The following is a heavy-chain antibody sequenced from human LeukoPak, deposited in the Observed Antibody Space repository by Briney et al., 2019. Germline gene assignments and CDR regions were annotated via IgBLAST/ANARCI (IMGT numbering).Heavy chain of an antibody. Sequence: NASETLSLTCTVSGGSISGSSYYWGWIRQPPGKGLEWIGSIYYSGSTYYNPSLKSRVTISVDKSKNQFSLKLSSVTAADTAVYYCARDGYCSSTSCYASQDYYYGMDVWGQGTTVTVSS. CDR3: ARDGYCSSTSCYASQDYYYGMDV. V-gene: IGHV4-39*07. CDR1: GGSISGSSYY. CDR2: IYYSGST. D-gene: IGHD2-2*03. J-gene: IGHJ6*02.